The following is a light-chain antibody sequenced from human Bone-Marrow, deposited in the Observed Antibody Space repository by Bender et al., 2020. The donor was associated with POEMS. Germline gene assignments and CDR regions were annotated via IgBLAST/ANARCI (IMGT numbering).Light chain of an antibody. CDR3: QAWDSGTVR. CDR1: KLGDKY. V-gene: IGLV3-1*01. Sequence: SYELTQPPSVSVSPGQTASITCSGDKLGDKYACWYQQNSGQSPVLVIYRNDKRPSGIPERFSGSNSGNTATLTISGTQAMDEADYYCQAWDSGTVRFGGGTKLTVL. CDR2: RND. J-gene: IGLJ2*01.